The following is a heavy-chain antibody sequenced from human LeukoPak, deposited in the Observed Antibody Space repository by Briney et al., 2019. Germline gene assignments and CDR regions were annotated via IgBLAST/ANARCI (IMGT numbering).Heavy chain of an antibody. J-gene: IGHJ6*03. D-gene: IGHD2-2*02. CDR2: INHSGST. Sequence: SETLSLTCAVYGGSFSGYYWSWIRQPPGKGLEWIGEINHSGSTNYNPSLKSRVTISVDTSKNQFPLKLSSVTAADTAVYYCARVGVVVVPAAIDYYYYYMDVWGKGTTVTVSS. CDR3: ARVGVVVVPAAIDYYYYYMDV. CDR1: GGSFSGYY. V-gene: IGHV4-34*01.